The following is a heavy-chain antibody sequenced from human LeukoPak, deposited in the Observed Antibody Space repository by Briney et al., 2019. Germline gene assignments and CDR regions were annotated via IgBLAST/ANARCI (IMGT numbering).Heavy chain of an antibody. CDR3: AREGIPQQLLVLKNPFDY. Sequence: EASVKVSYKASGYTFTSYGISWVRQAPGQGLEWMGWTSAYNGNTNYAQKLQGRVTMTTDTSTSTAYMELRSLRSDDTAVYYCAREGIPQQLLVLKNPFDYWGQGTLVTVSS. J-gene: IGHJ4*02. D-gene: IGHD6-19*01. CDR2: TSAYNGNT. V-gene: IGHV1-18*01. CDR1: GYTFTSYG.